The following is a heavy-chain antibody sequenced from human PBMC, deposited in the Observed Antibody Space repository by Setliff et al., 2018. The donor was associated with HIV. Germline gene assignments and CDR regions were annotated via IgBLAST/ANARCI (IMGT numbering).Heavy chain of an antibody. D-gene: IGHD3-10*01. Sequence: SETLSLTCTVSGGSISSSSYYWGWIRQPPGKGLEWIGSIYYSGSTYYNPSLKSRVTISVDTSKNQFSLKLSSVTAADTAVYYCARDNVLLWFGELSDYYGMDVWG. V-gene: IGHV4-39*07. CDR2: IYYSGST. CDR3: ARDNVLLWFGELSDYYGMDV. J-gene: IGHJ6*01. CDR1: GGSISSSSYY.